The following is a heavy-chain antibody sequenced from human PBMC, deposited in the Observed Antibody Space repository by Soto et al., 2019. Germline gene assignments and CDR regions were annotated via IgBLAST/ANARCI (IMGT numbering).Heavy chain of an antibody. CDR2: IYSSGST. CDR3: ARADPARIERWFDA. J-gene: IGHJ5*02. Sequence: SATLALTCAVSGGSIISASYSWNWIRQSPGRGLEWIGHIYSSGSTYYNPSLKSRVSISVDTSNNQFSLKLTSVTAADTAVYFCARADPARIERWFDAWGQGILVTVSS. CDR1: GGSIISASYS. V-gene: IGHV4-31*11. D-gene: IGHD6-6*01.